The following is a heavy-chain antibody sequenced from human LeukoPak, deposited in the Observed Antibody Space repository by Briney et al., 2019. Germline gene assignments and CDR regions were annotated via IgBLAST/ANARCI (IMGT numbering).Heavy chain of an antibody. CDR2: INPNSGGT. CDR1: GYTFTGYY. CDR3: ARDRDGYSQFDY. Sequence: ASVKVSCKASGYTFTGYYMHWVRQAPGQGLERMGWINPNSGGTNYAQKLQGRVTMSTDTSTSTVYMELRSLRSDDTAVYYCARDRDGYSQFDYWGQGTLVTVSS. D-gene: IGHD5-18*01. J-gene: IGHJ4*02. V-gene: IGHV1-2*02.